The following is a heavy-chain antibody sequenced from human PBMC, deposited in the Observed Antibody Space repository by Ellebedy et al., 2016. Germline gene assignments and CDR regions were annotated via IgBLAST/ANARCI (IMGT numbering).Heavy chain of an antibody. V-gene: IGHV3-9*01. CDR1: GFTFDDYA. CDR3: AKGTGRFMEWLSTYPFDF. Sequence: SLKISCAASGFTFDDYAMNWVRQPPGKGLEWVSGISWNSGTIDYGDSVKGRFTISRDNAKKSLYLQMNSLRADDTALYYCAKGTGRFMEWLSTYPFDFWGQGIQVTVSS. CDR2: ISWNSGTI. J-gene: IGHJ4*02. D-gene: IGHD3-3*01.